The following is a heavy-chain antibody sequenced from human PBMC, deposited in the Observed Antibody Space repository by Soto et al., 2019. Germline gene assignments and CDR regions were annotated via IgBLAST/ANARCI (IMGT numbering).Heavy chain of an antibody. J-gene: IGHJ4*02. V-gene: IGHV3-66*01. CDR2: IYSDGTT. D-gene: IGHD1-26*01. CDR3: ARGFGSGNYIGLVWEF. CDR1: GFIVSSKY. Sequence: EVQLVESGGTLVQPGGSLRLSCEASGFIVSSKYMSWVRQAPGKGLEWVSVIYSDGTTNYADSVKGRFIISRDNSKNTVYFQVTSLRAEDTAAYHCARGFGSGNYIGLVWEFWGQGTLVTVSS.